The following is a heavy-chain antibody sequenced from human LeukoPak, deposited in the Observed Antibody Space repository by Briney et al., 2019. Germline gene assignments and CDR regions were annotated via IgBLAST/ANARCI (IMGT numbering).Heavy chain of an antibody. CDR2: ISAYNGNT. Sequence: ASVKVSCKASGYTFTSYGISWVRQAPGQGLEWMGWISAYNGNTNYAQKLQGRVTMTRDTSISTAYMELSRLRSDDTAVYYCARVGRRGGGAFDIWGQGTMVTVSS. J-gene: IGHJ3*02. CDR1: GYTFTSYG. V-gene: IGHV1-18*01. CDR3: ARVGRRGGGAFDI. D-gene: IGHD3-10*01.